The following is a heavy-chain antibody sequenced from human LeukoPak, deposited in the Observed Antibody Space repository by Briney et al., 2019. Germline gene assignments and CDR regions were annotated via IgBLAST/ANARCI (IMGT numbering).Heavy chain of an antibody. D-gene: IGHD3-22*01. V-gene: IGHV3-30*04. Sequence: PGGSLRLSCAASGFTFSSYAMHWVRQAPGKGLEWVAVISYDGSNKYYADSVKGRFTISRDNSKNTLYLQMNSLRAEDTAVYYCARGLSVVVPLASFDYWGQGTLVTVSS. CDR3: ARGLSVVVPLASFDY. J-gene: IGHJ4*02. CDR2: ISYDGSNK. CDR1: GFTFSSYA.